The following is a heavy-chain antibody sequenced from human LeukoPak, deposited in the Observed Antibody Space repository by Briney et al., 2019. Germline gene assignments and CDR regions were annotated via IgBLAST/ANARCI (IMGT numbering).Heavy chain of an antibody. CDR2: IYYSGST. D-gene: IGHD2-15*01. J-gene: IGHJ4*02. CDR1: GDSISNYY. CDR3: AREPCSGGSCFQFDF. Sequence: PSETLSLTCTVSGDSISNYYWSWIRQSPGKGLEWIGYIYYSGSTNYNPSLKSRVTISVDTSKNQFSLKLSSVTAADTAVYYCAREPCSGGSCFQFDFWGQGTLVTVSS. V-gene: IGHV4-59*01.